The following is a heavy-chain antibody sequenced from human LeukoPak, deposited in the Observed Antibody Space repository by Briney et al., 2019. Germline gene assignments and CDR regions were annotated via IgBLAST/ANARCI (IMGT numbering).Heavy chain of an antibody. Sequence: GGSLRLSCAASGFTFSSYAMSWVRQAPGRGLEWVSAISGSGGSTYYADSVKGRFTISRDNSKNTLYLQMNSLRAEDTAVYYCAKGSLRRGDYYWGQGTLVTVSS. J-gene: IGHJ4*02. V-gene: IGHV3-23*01. D-gene: IGHD3-16*01. CDR2: ISGSGGST. CDR3: AKGSLRRGDYY. CDR1: GFTFSSYA.